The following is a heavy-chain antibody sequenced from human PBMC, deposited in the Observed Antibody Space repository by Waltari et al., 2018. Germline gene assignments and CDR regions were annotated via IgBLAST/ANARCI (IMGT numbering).Heavy chain of an antibody. Sequence: EMQLVESGGGLVQPGGSLRLSCAASGFIFRSYWMHWVRQAPEKGLVSVSNINTDGTIRRYADSVKGRFTISRDNAKNMLFLEMNNLRVEDTAVYYCVMYSSEFLGDCWGQGTLVAVSS. CDR3: VMYSSEFLGDC. CDR2: INTDGTIR. CDR1: GFIFRSYW. V-gene: IGHV3-74*01. D-gene: IGHD6-25*01. J-gene: IGHJ4*02.